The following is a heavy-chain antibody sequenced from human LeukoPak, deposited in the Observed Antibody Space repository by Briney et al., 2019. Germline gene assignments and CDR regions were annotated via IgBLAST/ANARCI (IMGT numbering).Heavy chain of an antibody. D-gene: IGHD3-22*01. Sequence: PGGSLRLSCAASGFTFSSYEMNWVRQAPGKGLEGVSYISSSGSTIYYADSVKGRFTISRDNAKNSLYLQMNSLRAEDTAVYYCASIDYYDSSGYYAGTWGQGTLVTVSS. CDR1: GFTFSSYE. CDR3: ASIDYYDSSGYYAGT. J-gene: IGHJ4*02. V-gene: IGHV3-48*03. CDR2: ISSSGSTI.